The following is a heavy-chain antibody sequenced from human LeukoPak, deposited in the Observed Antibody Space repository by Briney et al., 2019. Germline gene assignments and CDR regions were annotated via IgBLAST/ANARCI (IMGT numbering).Heavy chain of an antibody. Sequence: GGSLRLSCAASGLTFSDYYMSWIRQAPGKGLEWVSYISSSSSYTNYADSVKGRFTISRDNAKNSLYLQMNSLRAEDTAVYYCARVGSSGWRYFDYWGQGTLVTVSS. CDR1: GLTFSDYY. D-gene: IGHD6-19*01. CDR3: ARVGSSGWRYFDY. V-gene: IGHV3-11*06. CDR2: ISSSSSYT. J-gene: IGHJ4*02.